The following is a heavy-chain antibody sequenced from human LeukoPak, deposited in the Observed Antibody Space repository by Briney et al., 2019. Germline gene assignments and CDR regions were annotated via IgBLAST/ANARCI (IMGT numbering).Heavy chain of an antibody. D-gene: IGHD1-26*01. CDR3: ARSIVVALFDY. V-gene: IGHV3-48*04. Sequence: GGSLRLSCAASGFTFSSYSMTWVRQAPGKGLEWVSYISSSSSTIYYADSVKGRFTISRDNAQNSLYLQMNSLRAEDTAVYYCARSIVVALFDYWGQGTLVTVSS. CDR2: ISSSSSTI. CDR1: GFTFSSYS. J-gene: IGHJ4*02.